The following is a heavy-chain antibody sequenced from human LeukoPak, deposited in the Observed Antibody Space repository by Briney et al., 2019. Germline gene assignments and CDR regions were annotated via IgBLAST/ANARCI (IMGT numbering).Heavy chain of an antibody. CDR1: GGSISSSSYY. Sequence: SETLSLTCTVSGGSISSSSYYWGWIRQPPGKGLEWIGSIYYSGSTYYNPSLKSRVTISVDTSKNQFSLKLSSVTAADTAVYYCAREEGGRDGYIQYFDYWGQGTLVTVSS. CDR2: IYYSGST. CDR3: AREEGGRDGYIQYFDY. J-gene: IGHJ4*02. V-gene: IGHV4-39*07. D-gene: IGHD5-24*01.